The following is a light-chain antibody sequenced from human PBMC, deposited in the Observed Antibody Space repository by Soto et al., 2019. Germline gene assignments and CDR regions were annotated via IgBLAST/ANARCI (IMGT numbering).Light chain of an antibody. J-gene: IGKJ1*01. CDR2: GAS. V-gene: IGKV3-20*01. CDR3: QQYGGSPRT. CDR1: QSVSSN. Sequence: EIVMTQSPGTLSVSPGERVTLSCRASQSVSSNLAWYQQRPGQAPRLLMYGASSRANGIPDRFSGSGSGTDFTLTISRLEPEDFAVYYCQQYGGSPRTFGQGTKVDIK.